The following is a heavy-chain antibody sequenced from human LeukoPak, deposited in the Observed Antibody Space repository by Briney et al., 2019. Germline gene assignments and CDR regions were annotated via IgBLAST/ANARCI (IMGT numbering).Heavy chain of an antibody. CDR3: ARIRIQISYYYYMDV. CDR2: IKQDGSEK. CDR1: GFTFSGYW. J-gene: IGHJ6*03. V-gene: IGHV3-7*01. D-gene: IGHD5-18*01. Sequence: GGSLRLSCAASGFTFSGYWMSWIRQAPGKGLEWVANIKQDGSEKYYVDSVKGRFTISRDNAKNSLYLQMNSLRAEDTAVYYCARIRIQISYYYYMDVWGKGTTVTVSS.